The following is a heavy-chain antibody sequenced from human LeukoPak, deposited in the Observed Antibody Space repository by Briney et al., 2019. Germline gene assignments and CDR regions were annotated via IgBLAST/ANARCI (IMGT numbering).Heavy chain of an antibody. CDR1: GFTFSSYW. CDR3: ASFGYYYYMDV. V-gene: IGHV3-7*01. J-gene: IGHJ6*03. Sequence: GGSLRLSCAASGFTFSSYWMSWVRQAPGKGLEWVANIKQDGSEKYYVDSVKGRFTISGDNAKKSLYLQMKSLRDEDTAVYYCASFGYYYYMDVWGKGTTVTISS. CDR2: IKQDGSEK. D-gene: IGHD3-16*01.